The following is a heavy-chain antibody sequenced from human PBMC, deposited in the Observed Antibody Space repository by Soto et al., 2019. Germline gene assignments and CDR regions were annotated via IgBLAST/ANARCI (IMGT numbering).Heavy chain of an antibody. CDR3: TRLTVTPEYYYYYGMDV. CDR1: GFTFSGSA. D-gene: IGHD4-17*01. V-gene: IGHV3-73*02. CDR2: IRSKANSYAT. J-gene: IGHJ6*02. Sequence: EVQLVESGGGLVQPGGSLKLSCAASGFTFSGSAMHWVRQASGKGLEWVGRIRSKANSYATAYAASVKGRFTISRDDSKNTAYLQMNSLKTEDTAVYYCTRLTVTPEYYYYYGMDVWGQGTTVTVSS.